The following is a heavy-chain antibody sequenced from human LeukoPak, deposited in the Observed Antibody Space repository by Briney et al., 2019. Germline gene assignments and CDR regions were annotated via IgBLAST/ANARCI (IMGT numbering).Heavy chain of an antibody. D-gene: IGHD2-15*01. J-gene: IGHJ6*03. CDR3: ARVGRSRGSLPNSYYYMDV. V-gene: IGHV1-69*05. Sequence: ASVKVSCKASRDTFNSYGISWVRQAPGQGPEWMGGIIPIFGSANYAQKLQGRVTITTDQSTSTAYMELSSLSSEDTAVYYCARVGRSRGSLPNSYYYMDVWGKGTTVTVSS. CDR2: IIPIFGSA. CDR1: RDTFNSYG.